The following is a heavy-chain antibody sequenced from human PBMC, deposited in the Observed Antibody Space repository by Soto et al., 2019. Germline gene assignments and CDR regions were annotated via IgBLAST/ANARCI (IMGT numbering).Heavy chain of an antibody. V-gene: IGHV2-5*02. J-gene: IGHJ3*01. Sequence: QLTLKESGPALVKPTQTLTLTCNFSGFALSTSGVGVGGGRQPPEKALEWLAYIYWDDDKRSSPSLRNRLTIVKDTSKNQVVLTMTDWDPVDTATYYCVRSPYDGSRHSGTDALAFWGQGTLVTVSS. CDR2: IYWDDDK. CDR3: VRSPYDGSRHSGTDALAF. CDR1: GFALSTSGVG. D-gene: IGHD3-22*01.